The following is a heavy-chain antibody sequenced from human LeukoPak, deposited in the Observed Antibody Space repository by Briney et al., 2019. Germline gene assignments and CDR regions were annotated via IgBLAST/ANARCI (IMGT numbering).Heavy chain of an antibody. V-gene: IGHV1-46*01. J-gene: IGHJ5*02. D-gene: IGHD3-3*01. CDR1: GYTFTSNY. CDR3: ARGPHRRTYDRDNWFDP. CDR2: ISPSGGST. Sequence: GASVKVSCKAFGYTFTSNYMHWVRQAPGQGPEWMGVISPSGGSTTYAQKFQGRVTLTRDMSTSTDYSELSSLRSEDTAVYYCARGPHRRTYDRDNWFDPWGQGTLVTVSS.